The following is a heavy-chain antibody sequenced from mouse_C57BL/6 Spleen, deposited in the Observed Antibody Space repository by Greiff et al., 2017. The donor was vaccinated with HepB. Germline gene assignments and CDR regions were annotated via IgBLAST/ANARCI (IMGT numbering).Heavy chain of an antibody. CDR2: INPNNGGT. CDR3: ATLSTMVTPWFAY. J-gene: IGHJ3*01. CDR1: GYTFTDYN. D-gene: IGHD2-2*01. V-gene: IGHV1-18*01. Sequence: EVQLQQSGPELVKPGASVKIPCKASGYTFTDYNMDWVKQSHGKSLEWIGDINPNNGGTIYNQKFKGKATLTVDKSSSTAYMELRSLTSEDTAVYYCATLSTMVTPWFAYWGQGTLVTVSA.